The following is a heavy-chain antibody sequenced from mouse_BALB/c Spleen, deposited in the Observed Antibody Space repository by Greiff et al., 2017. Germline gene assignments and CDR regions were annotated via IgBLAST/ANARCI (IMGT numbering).Heavy chain of an antibody. Sequence: VQLKQSGAELVKPGASVKLSCTASGFNIKDTYMHWVKQRPEQGLEWIGRIDPANGNTKYDPKFQGKATITADTSSNTAYLQLSSLTSEDTAVYYCASHRYDWFAYWGQGTLVTVSA. CDR2: IDPANGNT. CDR3: ASHRYDWFAY. D-gene: IGHD2-14*01. V-gene: IGHV14-3*02. CDR1: GFNIKDTY. J-gene: IGHJ3*01.